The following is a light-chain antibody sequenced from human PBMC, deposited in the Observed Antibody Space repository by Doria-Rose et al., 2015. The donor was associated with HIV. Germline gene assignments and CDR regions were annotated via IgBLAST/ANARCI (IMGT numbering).Light chain of an antibody. Sequence: VGDRVTITCRASQSINNWLAWYQQRPGKAPTILIYKASTLECGVPSRFSGSGSGTEFTLTISSLQPEDIGTYYCQQYNAYRTFGQGTKVELK. CDR2: KAS. CDR3: QQYNAYRT. CDR1: QSINNW. V-gene: IGKV1-5*03. J-gene: IGKJ1*01.